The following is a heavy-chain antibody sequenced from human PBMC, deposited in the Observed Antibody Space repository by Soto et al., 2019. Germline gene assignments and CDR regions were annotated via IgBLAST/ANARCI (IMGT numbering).Heavy chain of an antibody. D-gene: IGHD3-3*02. Sequence: GGSLRLSCAASGFTFSSYSMNWVRQAPGKGLEWVSYISSSSSTIYYADSVKGRFTISRDNAKNSLYLQMNSLRAEDTAVYYCAREERLGVCHFWSGSEYYYYYYMDVWGKGTTVTVSS. J-gene: IGHJ6*03. CDR2: ISSSSSTI. CDR1: GFTFSSYS. CDR3: AREERLGVCHFWSGSEYYYYYYMDV. V-gene: IGHV3-48*01.